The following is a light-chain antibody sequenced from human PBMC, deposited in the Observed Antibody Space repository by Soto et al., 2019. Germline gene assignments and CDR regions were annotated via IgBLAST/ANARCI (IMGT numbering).Light chain of an antibody. CDR2: EVS. CDR1: SSDVGGYNY. J-gene: IGLJ1*01. CDR3: SSYTSSSTLV. Sequence: QSALTQPASVSGSPGQSITISCTGTSSDVGGYNYVSWYQQLPGKAPKLMIYEVSNRPSGVSNRFSGSKSGNTASLTISGLQAEDEADYYCSSYTSSSTLVFGTGTKVTAL. V-gene: IGLV2-14*01.